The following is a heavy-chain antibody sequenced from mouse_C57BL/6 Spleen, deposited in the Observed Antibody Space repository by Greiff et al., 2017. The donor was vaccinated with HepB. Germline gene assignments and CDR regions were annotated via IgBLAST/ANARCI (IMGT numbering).Heavy chain of an antibody. CDR3: ASKGELGEAMDY. CDR1: GYAFSSYW. V-gene: IGHV1-80*01. Sequence: QVQLQQSGAELVKPGASVKISCKASGYAFSSYWMNWVKQRPGKGLEWIGQIYPGDGDTNYNGKFKGKATLTADKSSSTAYMQLSSLTSEDSAVYFCASKGELGEAMDYWGQGTSVTVSS. J-gene: IGHJ4*01. D-gene: IGHD3-3*01. CDR2: IYPGDGDT.